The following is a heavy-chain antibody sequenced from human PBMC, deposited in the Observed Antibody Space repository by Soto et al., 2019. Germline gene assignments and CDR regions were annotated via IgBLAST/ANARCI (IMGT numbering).Heavy chain of an antibody. J-gene: IGHJ4*02. D-gene: IGHD2-15*01. V-gene: IGHV1-3*01. Sequence: ASVKVSCKASGYTFTSYAMHWVRQAPGQRLEWMGWINAGNGNTKYSQKFQGRVTITRDTSASTAYMELSSLRSEDTAVYYCARDRDKVGSGGSCYSYWGQGTLVTVSS. CDR2: INAGNGNT. CDR3: ARDRDKVGSGGSCYSY. CDR1: GYTFTSYA.